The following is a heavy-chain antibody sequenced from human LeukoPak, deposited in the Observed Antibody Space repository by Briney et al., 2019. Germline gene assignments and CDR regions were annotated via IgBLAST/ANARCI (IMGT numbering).Heavy chain of an antibody. J-gene: IGHJ4*02. CDR1: GGSFSGYY. D-gene: IGHD6-6*01. CDR2: INHSGST. CDR3: ARLPEYSSSSFDY. Sequence: SETLSLTCAAYGGSFSGYYWRWIRQPPGKGLEWIGEINHSGSTNYDPSLKSRVTISVDTSKNQFSLKLSSVTAADTAVYYCARLPEYSSSSFDYWGQGTLVTVSS. V-gene: IGHV4-34*01.